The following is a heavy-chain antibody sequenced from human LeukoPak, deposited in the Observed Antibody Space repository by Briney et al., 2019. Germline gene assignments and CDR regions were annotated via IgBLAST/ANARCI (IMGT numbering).Heavy chain of an antibody. CDR2: LSSTGGNT. J-gene: IGHJ4*02. Sequence: PGGSLRLSCAASGFIFRSYAMSWVRQAPGKGLEWVSSLSSTGGNTYYADSVRGRFTISRDNSKRIFYLQMNSLRAEDTAVYYCAKFRGRTGYYFDYWGQGTLVTVSS. V-gene: IGHV3-23*01. CDR3: AKFRGRTGYYFDY. D-gene: IGHD2-8*02. CDR1: GFIFRSYA.